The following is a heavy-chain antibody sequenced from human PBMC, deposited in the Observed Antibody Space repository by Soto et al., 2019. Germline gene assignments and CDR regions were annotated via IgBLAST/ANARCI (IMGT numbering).Heavy chain of an antibody. CDR3: AKDLEDIVLMVYATGSDY. V-gene: IGHV3-23*01. D-gene: IGHD2-8*01. CDR2: ISGSGGST. Sequence: PGGSLRLSCAASGFTFSSYAMSWVRQAPGKGLEWVSAISGSGGSTYYADSVKGRFTISRDNSKNTLYLQMNSLRAEDTAVYYCAKDLEDIVLMVYATGSDYWGRGSRVTVS. CDR1: GFTFSSYA. J-gene: IGHJ4*02.